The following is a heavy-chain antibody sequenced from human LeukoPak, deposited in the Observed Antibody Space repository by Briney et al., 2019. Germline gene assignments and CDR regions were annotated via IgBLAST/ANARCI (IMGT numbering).Heavy chain of an antibody. CDR2: IYYSGNT. D-gene: IGHD5-18*01. CDR3: ARGAAGYSYG. J-gene: IGHJ4*02. V-gene: IGHV4-59*01. CDR1: GGSISSYY. Sequence: SETLSLTCTVSGGSISSYYWSWIRQPPRKGLEWIGHIYYSGNTNYNPSLKSRVTISIDTSKNQFSLRLSSVTAADTAVYYCARGAAGYSYGWGQGTLVTVSS.